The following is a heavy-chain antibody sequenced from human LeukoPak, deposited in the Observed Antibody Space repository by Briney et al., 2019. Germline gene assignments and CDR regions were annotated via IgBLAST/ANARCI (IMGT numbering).Heavy chain of an antibody. V-gene: IGHV1-18*01. CDR3: ARDPGRYSSSWYMDY. Sequence: GASVKVSCKASGYTFTSYGISWVRQAPGQGLEWMGWISAYNGNTNYAQKLQGRVTMTTDTSTSTAYMELRSLRSDDTAVYYCARDPGRYSSSWYMDYWGQGTLVTVSS. D-gene: IGHD6-13*01. J-gene: IGHJ4*02. CDR1: GYTFTSYG. CDR2: ISAYNGNT.